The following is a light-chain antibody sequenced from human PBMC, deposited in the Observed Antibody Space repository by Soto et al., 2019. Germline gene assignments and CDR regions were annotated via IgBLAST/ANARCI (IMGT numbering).Light chain of an antibody. V-gene: IGLV2-14*01. Sequence: QSVLTQPVSVSGSPGQSITISCTGSSSDVGAYYFVSWYQHRPGKAPKLILYEVTTRPSGISSRFSGSKSGNTASLTISGPPADAGAYFYWSPFTSTNTPYVFGTGTKVAVL. CDR2: EVT. CDR3: SPFTSTNTPYV. CDR1: SSDVGAYYF. J-gene: IGLJ1*01.